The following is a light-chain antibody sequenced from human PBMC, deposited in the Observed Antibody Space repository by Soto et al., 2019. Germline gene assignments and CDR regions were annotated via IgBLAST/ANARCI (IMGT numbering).Light chain of an antibody. Sequence: QLVLTQPASVSGSPGQSITIFCTGTSSDVDHNYVSWYQHHPGTAPKLLIYDVHNRPSGVSDRFSCSKSDNTASLTISGLEAEDAADYYCNSYRRPNTVVFGGGTKLTVL. CDR3: NSYRRPNTVV. CDR2: DVH. V-gene: IGLV2-14*03. J-gene: IGLJ2*01. CDR1: SSDVDHNY.